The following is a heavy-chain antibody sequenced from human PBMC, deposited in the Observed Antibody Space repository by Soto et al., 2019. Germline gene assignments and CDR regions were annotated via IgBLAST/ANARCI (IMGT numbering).Heavy chain of an antibody. CDR3: AIYYYGSGSYSPNYYYYYMDV. D-gene: IGHD3-10*01. CDR2: MNPNSGNT. Sequence: ASVKVSCKASGYTFTSYDINWVRQATGQGLEWMGWMNPNSGNTGYAQKFQGRVTMTRNTSISTAYMELSSLRSEDTAVYYCAIYYYGSGSYSPNYYYYYMDVWGKGTTVTVSS. V-gene: IGHV1-8*01. CDR1: GYTFTSYD. J-gene: IGHJ6*03.